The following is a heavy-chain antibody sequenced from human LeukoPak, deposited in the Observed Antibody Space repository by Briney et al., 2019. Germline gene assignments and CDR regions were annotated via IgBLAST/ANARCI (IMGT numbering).Heavy chain of an antibody. CDR1: GFTVSSNY. J-gene: IGHJ3*02. CDR3: TRFFGGSGYGAFDI. V-gene: IGHV3-11*01. D-gene: IGHD3-22*01. CDR2: ISDTGFTT. Sequence: GGSLRLSCAASGFTVSSNYMSWVRQAPGKGLEWISDISDTGFTTYYADSVRGRFTISRDNAKNSVYLQMNSLKTEDTAVYYCTRFFGGSGYGAFDIWGQGTMVTVSS.